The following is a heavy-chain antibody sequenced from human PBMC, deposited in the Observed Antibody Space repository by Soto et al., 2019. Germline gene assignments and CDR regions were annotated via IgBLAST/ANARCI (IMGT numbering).Heavy chain of an antibody. CDR3: AREAAYYDILTGYSNYYYGMDV. CDR2: INPNSGCT. CDR1: GYTFTGYY. J-gene: IGHJ6*02. D-gene: IGHD3-9*01. Sequence: RASVKVSFKASGYTFTGYYMHWLRQAPGQGLEWMGWINPNSGCTNYAQKFQGRVTMTRDTSISTAYMELSRLRSDDTAVYYCAREAAYYDILTGYSNYYYGMDVWGQGTTVTVSS. V-gene: IGHV1-2*02.